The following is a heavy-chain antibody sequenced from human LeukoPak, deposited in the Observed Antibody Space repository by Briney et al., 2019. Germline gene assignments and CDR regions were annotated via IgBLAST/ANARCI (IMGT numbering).Heavy chain of an antibody. J-gene: IGHJ6*02. CDR3: AREALEDYGMDV. CDR2: ISYDGSNK. V-gene: IGHV3-30-3*01. D-gene: IGHD3-3*01. Sequence: PGGSLRLSCAASGFTFSSYAMHWVRQAPGKGLEWVAVISYDGSNKYYADSVKGRFTISRDNSKNTLYLQMNSLRAEDTAVYYCAREALEDYGMDVWGQGTMVTVSS. CDR1: GFTFSSYA.